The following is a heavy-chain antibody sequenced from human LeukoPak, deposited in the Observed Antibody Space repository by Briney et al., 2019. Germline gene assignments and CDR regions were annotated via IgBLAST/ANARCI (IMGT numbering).Heavy chain of an antibody. D-gene: IGHD1-1*01. Sequence: SETLSLTCTVSGSSISSGSYYWSWIRQPAGKGLEWIGRIYTSGSTNYNPSLKSRVTISVDTSKNQFSLKLSSVTAADTAVYYCARGLEWGDGFDIWGQGTMVTVSP. CDR2: IYTSGST. CDR1: GSSISSGSYY. V-gene: IGHV4-61*02. J-gene: IGHJ3*02. CDR3: ARGLEWGDGFDI.